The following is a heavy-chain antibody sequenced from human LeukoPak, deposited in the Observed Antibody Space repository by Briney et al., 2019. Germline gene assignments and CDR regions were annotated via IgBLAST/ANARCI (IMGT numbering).Heavy chain of an antibody. CDR2: IYSGGST. CDR1: RFTVSSNY. J-gene: IGHJ4*02. CDR3: ARAVFGVVIILSY. V-gene: IGHV3-66*02. Sequence: GGSLRLSCAASRFTVSSNYMSWVRQAQGKGLEWVSVIYSGGSTYYADSVKGRFTISRDNSKNTLYLQMNSLRAEDTAVYYCARAVFGVVIILSYWGQGTLVTVSS. D-gene: IGHD3-3*01.